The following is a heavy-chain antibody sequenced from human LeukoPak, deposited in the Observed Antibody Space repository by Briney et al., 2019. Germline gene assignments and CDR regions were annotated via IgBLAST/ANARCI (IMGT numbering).Heavy chain of an antibody. CDR1: GFTFSSYS. J-gene: IGHJ4*02. CDR3: ARWYSSSWDYNFDY. CDR2: ISSSSSTI. Sequence: GGSLRLSCAASGFTFSSYSMNWVRQAPGKGLEWVSYISSSSSTIYYADSVKGRFTISRDNAKNSLYLQMNSLRAEDTAVYYCARWYSSSWDYNFDYWGQGTLVTVSS. V-gene: IGHV3-48*01. D-gene: IGHD6-13*01.